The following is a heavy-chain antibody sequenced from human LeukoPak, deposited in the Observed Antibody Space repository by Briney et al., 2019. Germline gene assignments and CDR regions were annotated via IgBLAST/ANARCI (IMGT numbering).Heavy chain of an antibody. J-gene: IGHJ4*02. CDR2: IYYGGST. CDR1: GGSISSYY. D-gene: IGHD3-10*01. Sequence: SETLSLTCTVSGGSISSYYWSWIRQPPGKGLEWFGYIYYGGSTNYNPSLKSRVTISVDTSKNQFSLKLSSVTAADTAVYYCAREQLWFGELLSTFIDYWGQGTLVTVSS. V-gene: IGHV4-59*01. CDR3: AREQLWFGELLSTFIDY.